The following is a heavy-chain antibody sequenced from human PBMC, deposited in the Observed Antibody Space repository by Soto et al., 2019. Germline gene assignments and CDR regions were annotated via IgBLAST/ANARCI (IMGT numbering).Heavy chain of an antibody. CDR2: IYHSGST. CDR1: GYSISSGYY. CDR3: ARVEGYDFWSGYYPGGMDV. Sequence: SETLSLTCAVSGYSISSGYYWGWIRQPPGKGLEWIGSIYHSGSTYYNPSLKSRVTISVDTSKNQFSLKLSSVTAADTAVYYCARVEGYDFWSGYYPGGMDVWGQGTTV. V-gene: IGHV4-38-2*01. D-gene: IGHD3-3*01. J-gene: IGHJ6*01.